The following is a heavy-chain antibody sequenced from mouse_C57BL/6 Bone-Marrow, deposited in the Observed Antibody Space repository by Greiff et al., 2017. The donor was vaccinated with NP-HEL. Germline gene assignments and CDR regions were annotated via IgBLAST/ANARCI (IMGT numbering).Heavy chain of an antibody. CDR2: INPNNGGT. V-gene: IGHV1-22*01. D-gene: IGHD2-5*01. CDR1: GYTFTDYN. J-gene: IGHJ4*01. Sequence: VQLQQSGPELVKPGASVKMSCKASGYTFTDYNMHWVKQSPGKSLEWIGYINPNNGGTSYNQKFNGKATLTVNKSSSTAYMELRSLTSEDSSVYYCASYYYSNYPFYAMDYWGQGTSVTVSS. CDR3: ASYYYSNYPFYAMDY.